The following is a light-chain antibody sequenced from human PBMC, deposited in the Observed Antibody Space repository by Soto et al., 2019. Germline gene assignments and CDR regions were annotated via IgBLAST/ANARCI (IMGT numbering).Light chain of an antibody. J-gene: IGKJ5*01. CDR3: QQADSFPIT. CDR2: GAS. CDR1: HPISNY. Sequence: DIPMTHSPSSLSASVGDIVTITCRASHPISNYLNWYQHRPGKAPKLLIYGASTLQSGVPSRFSGSGSGTDFTLTISCLQSEDFATYYCQQADSFPITFGQGTRLEIK. V-gene: IGKV1-39*01.